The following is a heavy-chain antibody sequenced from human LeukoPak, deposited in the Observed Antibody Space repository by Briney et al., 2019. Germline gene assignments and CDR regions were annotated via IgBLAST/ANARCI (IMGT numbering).Heavy chain of an antibody. J-gene: IGHJ5*02. CDR3: AKDRGYYGSGTYYINWFDP. V-gene: IGHV3-30*18. CDR2: ISYDGSNK. D-gene: IGHD3-10*01. CDR1: GFTFSSYG. Sequence: GRSLRLSCAASGFTFSSYGMHWVRQAPGKGLEWVAVISYDGSNKYYADSVKGRFTISRDNSKNTLYLQMNSLRAEDTAVYYCAKDRGYYGSGTYYINWFDPWGQGTLATVTS.